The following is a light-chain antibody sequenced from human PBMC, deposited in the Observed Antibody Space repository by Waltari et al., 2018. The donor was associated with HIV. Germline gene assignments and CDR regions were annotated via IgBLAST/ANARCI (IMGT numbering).Light chain of an antibody. CDR2: KAS. Sequence: DIQMTQSPSTLSSSVGDRITITCRASPSISSWLAWYQQKPGKAPKLLIYKASSLKSGVPSRFSGSGSRTEFTLTISSLQPDDFATYFCQLYNSYSVPFGQGTKVEIK. CDR3: QLYNSYSVP. CDR1: PSISSW. V-gene: IGKV1-5*03. J-gene: IGKJ1*01.